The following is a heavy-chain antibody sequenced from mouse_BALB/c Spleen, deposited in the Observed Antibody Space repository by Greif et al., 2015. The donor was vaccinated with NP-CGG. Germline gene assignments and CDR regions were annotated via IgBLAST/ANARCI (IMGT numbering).Heavy chain of an antibody. CDR3: ARRDFYFDY. CDR1: GYTFTSSW. V-gene: IGHV1S130*01. CDR2: IHPNSGNT. Sequence: VQLQQSGSVLVRPGASVKLSCKASGYTFTSSWMHWAKQRPGQGLEWIGEIHPNSGNTNYNEKFKGKATLTVDTSSSTAYVDLSSLTSEDSAVYYCARRDFYFDYWGQGTTLTVSS. D-gene: IGHD3-3*01. J-gene: IGHJ2*01.